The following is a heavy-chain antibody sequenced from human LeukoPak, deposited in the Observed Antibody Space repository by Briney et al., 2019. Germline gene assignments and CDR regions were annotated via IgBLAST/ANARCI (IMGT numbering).Heavy chain of an antibody. CDR3: RVTTNVSNYIDV. D-gene: IGHD2/OR15-2a*01. CDR2: TYHSGSP. J-gene: IGHJ6*03. V-gene: IGHV4-30-2*01. Sequence: SETLSLTCTVSGASVSSGGYYWSWVRQTPGKGLEWIGYTYHSGSPFHNPSLKGRATISLDSSRNQFSLKLTSVTAADTAVYYCRVTTNVSNYIDVWARGQRSSSP. CDR1: GASVSSGGYY.